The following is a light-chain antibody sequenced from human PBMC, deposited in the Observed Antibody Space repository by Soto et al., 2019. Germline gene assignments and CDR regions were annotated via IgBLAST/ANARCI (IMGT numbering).Light chain of an antibody. CDR1: QAISNY. J-gene: IGKJ2*01. V-gene: IGKV1-27*01. CDR3: QKYNSAPYT. CDR2: TAS. Sequence: DIQMTQSPSSLTASVGDRVTITCRASQAISNYLAGYQQKPGKGPKLLMYTASTLQSGVPSRFSGSGSGTDFTLTISSLPPEDVATYYCQKYNSAPYTFVQGTKLEI.